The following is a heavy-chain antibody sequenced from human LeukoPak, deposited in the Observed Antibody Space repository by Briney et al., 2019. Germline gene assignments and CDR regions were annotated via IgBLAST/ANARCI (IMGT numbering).Heavy chain of an antibody. CDR2: YYPNGNT. D-gene: IGHD5-12*01. CDR1: GGSISADY. J-gene: IGHJ4*02. V-gene: IGHV4-4*07. Sequence: PSETLSLTRSVSGGSISADYWIWIRQPAGKGLEYIGRYYPNGNTNYNPSLQSRVTMSADTSKNQFSLELRSVTAADTAVYYCARDRQAGYSGYGGFDYWGQGTLVTVSS. CDR3: ARDRQAGYSGYGGFDY.